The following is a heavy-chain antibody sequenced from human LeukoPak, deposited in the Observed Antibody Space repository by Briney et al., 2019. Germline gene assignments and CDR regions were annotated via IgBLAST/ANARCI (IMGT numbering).Heavy chain of an antibody. D-gene: IGHD6-19*01. J-gene: IGHJ4*02. CDR1: GFTFGSYS. V-gene: IGHV3-21*01. Sequence: GGSLRLSCAASGFTFGSYSMNWVRQAPGKGLEWVSSISSGSSYIYYADSVKGRFTISRDNAKNSLYLQMNSLRAEDTAVYYCARADSSGWKLDYWGQGTLVTVSS. CDR2: ISSGSSYI. CDR3: ARADSSGWKLDY.